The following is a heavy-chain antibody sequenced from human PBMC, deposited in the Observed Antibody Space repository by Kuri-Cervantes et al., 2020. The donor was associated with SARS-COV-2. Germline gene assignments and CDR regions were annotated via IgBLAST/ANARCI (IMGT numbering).Heavy chain of an antibody. CDR1: GYTFTGYY. Sequence: ASVKVSCKASGYTFTGYYMHWVRQAPGQGLEWMGWINPNSGGTNYAQKFQGRVTMTRDTSISTAYMELSRLRSEDTAVYYCAKGFWSGYSHYYYYYMDVWGKGTTVTVSS. CDR2: INPNSGGT. D-gene: IGHD3-3*01. CDR3: AKGFWSGYSHYYYYYMDV. V-gene: IGHV1-2*02. J-gene: IGHJ6*03.